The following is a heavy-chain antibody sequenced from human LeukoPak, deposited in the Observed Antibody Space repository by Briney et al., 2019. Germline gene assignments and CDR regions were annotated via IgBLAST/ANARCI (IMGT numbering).Heavy chain of an antibody. CDR2: IYYSGST. J-gene: IGHJ4*02. Sequence: SETLSLTCTVSGGPISSSSYDWGWIRQPPGKGLEWIGCIYYSGSTYYNPTLKSRVTISVDTSKNQFSLKLSSVTAADTAVYYCVRHEGTAVAEYYFAYWGQGTLVTVSS. D-gene: IGHD6-19*01. V-gene: IGHV4-39*01. CDR1: GGPISSSSYD. CDR3: VRHEGTAVAEYYFAY.